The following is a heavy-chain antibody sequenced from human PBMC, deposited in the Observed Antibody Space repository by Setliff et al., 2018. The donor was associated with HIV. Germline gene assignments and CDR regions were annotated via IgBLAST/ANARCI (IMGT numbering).Heavy chain of an antibody. V-gene: IGHV1-8*02. J-gene: IGHJ4*02. CDR3: GLATILGGAFNY. CDR2: LNPNSGNT. Sequence: GASVKVSCKSSGHTFIDYYIHWVRQAPGQGLEWVGWLNPNSGNTGYAQKFQGRVTMTRNTSISTAYMELSSLRSEDTAMYYCGLATILGGAFNYWGQGTLVTVSS. D-gene: IGHD5-12*01. CDR1: GHTFIDYY.